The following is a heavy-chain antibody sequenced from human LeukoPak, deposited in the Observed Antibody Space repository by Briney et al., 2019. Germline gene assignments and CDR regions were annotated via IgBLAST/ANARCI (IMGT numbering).Heavy chain of an antibody. CDR3: ARDPHLAVRGAY. D-gene: IGHD2-21*01. CDR1: GYTFTGYY. V-gene: IGHV1-2*02. J-gene: IGHJ4*02. Sequence: GASVKVSCKASGYTFTGYYMHWVRQAPGQGLEWMGWINPNSGGTNYAQKFQGRVTMTRDTSISTAYMELSRLRSDDTAVYYCARDPHLAVRGAYWCQGTLVTVSS. CDR2: INPNSGGT.